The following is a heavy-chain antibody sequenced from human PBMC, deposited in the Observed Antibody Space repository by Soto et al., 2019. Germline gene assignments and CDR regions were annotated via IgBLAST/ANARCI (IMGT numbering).Heavy chain of an antibody. J-gene: IGHJ6*02. CDR2: IIPIFGTA. V-gene: IGHV1-69*01. D-gene: IGHD3-3*01. Sequence: QVQLVQSGAEVQKPGSSVKVSCKASGGTFSSYAISWVRQAPGQGLEWMGGIIPIFGTANYAQKFQGRVTITADESTSTAYMELSSLRSEDTAVYYCARVYYDFWSGYYVYYYYGMDVWGQGTTVTVSS. CDR3: ARVYYDFWSGYYVYYYYGMDV. CDR1: GGTFSSYA.